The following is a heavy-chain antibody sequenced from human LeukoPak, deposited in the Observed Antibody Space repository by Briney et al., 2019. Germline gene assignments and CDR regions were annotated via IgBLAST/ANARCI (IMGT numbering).Heavy chain of an antibody. V-gene: IGHV3-7*01. D-gene: IGHD2-15*01. CDR3: VREARESGGFDY. CDR2: IKQYGSEK. CDR1: GGSISSSSYY. Sequence: PSETLSLTCTVSGGSISSSSYYWGWIRQPPGKGLEWVANIKQYGSEKYYVDSVKGRFTISRDNAKNSLYLQMNSLRGEDTAVYYCVREARESGGFDYWGQGTLVTVSS. J-gene: IGHJ4*02.